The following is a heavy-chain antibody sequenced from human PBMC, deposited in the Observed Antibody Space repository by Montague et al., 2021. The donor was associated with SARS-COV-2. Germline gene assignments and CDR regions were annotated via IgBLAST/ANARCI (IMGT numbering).Heavy chain of an antibody. Sequence: TLSLTCAVSGGSISSGGSAWNWIRQPPGKGLEWIGYMYHSGSTYYXSSLKSRVTITLDSSKNQFSLNLTSVTAADTAVYYCARGSMVRGGKVYYGVDVWGQGTTVTVSS. CDR3: ARGSMVRGGKVYYGVDV. V-gene: IGHV4-30-2*01. CDR2: MYHSGST. CDR1: GGSISSGGSA. J-gene: IGHJ6*02. D-gene: IGHD3-10*01.